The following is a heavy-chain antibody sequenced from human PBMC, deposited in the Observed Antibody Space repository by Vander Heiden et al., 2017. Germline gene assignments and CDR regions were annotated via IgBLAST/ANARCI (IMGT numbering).Heavy chain of an antibody. D-gene: IGHD3-16*01. V-gene: IGHV3-9*01. CDR1: GFPLHDYA. Sequence: EVQLVESGGGLVQPGRSRRLSCVASGFPLHDYAMHWVRQAPGKGLEWVSGISWNGGDMGYVDSVKGRFTISRDNAKKSLFLHMDSLRIEDTAFYYCATTTPPYDPIAGAFEIWGQGTIVSVSS. CDR3: ATTTPPYDPIAGAFEI. J-gene: IGHJ3*02. CDR2: ISWNGGDM.